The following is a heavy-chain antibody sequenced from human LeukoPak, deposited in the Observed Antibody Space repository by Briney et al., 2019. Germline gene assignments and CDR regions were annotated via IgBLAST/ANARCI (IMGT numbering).Heavy chain of an antibody. CDR3: ARGGCSGGSCYPFLDAFDI. Sequence: SQTLSLTCTVSGGSISSGDYYLSWIRQPPGKGLEWIGYIYYSGSTYYNPSLKSRVTISVDTSKNQFSLKLSSVTAADTAVYYCARGGCSGGSCYPFLDAFDIWGQGTMVTVSS. D-gene: IGHD2-15*01. CDR2: IYYSGST. J-gene: IGHJ3*02. V-gene: IGHV4-30-4*08. CDR1: GGSISSGDYY.